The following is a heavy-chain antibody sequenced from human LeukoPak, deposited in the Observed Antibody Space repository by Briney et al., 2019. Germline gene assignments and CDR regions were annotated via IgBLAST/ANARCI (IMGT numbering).Heavy chain of an antibody. CDR2: ISGSGGST. D-gene: IGHD1-26*01. CDR3: ARARSGSSFDI. CDR1: GFTFSSYA. V-gene: IGHV3-23*01. J-gene: IGHJ3*02. Sequence: GGSLRLACAASGFTFSSYAMSWVRQAPGKGLEWVSAISGSGGSTYYADSVKGRFTISRDNSKNTLYLQMNSLRAEDTAVYYCARARSGSSFDIWGQGTMVTVSS.